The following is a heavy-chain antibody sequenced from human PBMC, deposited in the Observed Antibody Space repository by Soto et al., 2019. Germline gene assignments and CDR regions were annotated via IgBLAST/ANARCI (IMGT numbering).Heavy chain of an antibody. CDR2: ISSRSSYI. D-gene: IGHD2-21*02. CDR1: GFIFSSYT. Sequence: EVQLVESGGGLVKPGGSLRLSCAASGFIFSSYTMNWVCQAPGKGLEWVSSISSRSSYIYYSDSVKGRFTISRDNAENSLCLQMNSLRAEDTAVYYCARNEGPERVTAPTPFDYWGQGALVTVSS. J-gene: IGHJ4*02. CDR3: ARNEGPERVTAPTPFDY. V-gene: IGHV3-21*01.